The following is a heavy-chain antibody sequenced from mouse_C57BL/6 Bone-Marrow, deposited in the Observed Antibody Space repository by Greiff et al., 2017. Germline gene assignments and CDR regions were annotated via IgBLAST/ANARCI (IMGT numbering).Heavy chain of an antibody. CDR3: TRHYDYDRAYAMDY. CDR2: IDPETGGT. V-gene: IGHV1-15*01. J-gene: IGHJ4*01. Sequence: QVQLQQSGAELVRPGASVTLSCKASGYTFTDYEMHWVKQTPVHGLEWIGAIDPETGGTAYNQKFKGKAILTADTSSSTAYMELRSLTSEDSSVYYCTRHYDYDRAYAMDYWGQGTSVTVAS. CDR1: GYTFTDYE. D-gene: IGHD2-4*01.